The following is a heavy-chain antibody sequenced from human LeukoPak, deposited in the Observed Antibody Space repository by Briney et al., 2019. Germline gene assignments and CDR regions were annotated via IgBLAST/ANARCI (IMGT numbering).Heavy chain of an antibody. V-gene: IGHV4-30-2*01. CDR2: IYHSGST. CDR3: ARDFYSSGWTYFDY. CDR1: GGSISSGDYY. Sequence: SETLSLTCTVSGGSISSGDYYWSWIRQPPGKGLEWIGYIYHSGSTYYNPSLKSRVTISVDRSKNQFSLKLTSVTAADTAVYYCARDFYSSGWTYFDYWGQGTLVTVSS. D-gene: IGHD6-19*01. J-gene: IGHJ4*02.